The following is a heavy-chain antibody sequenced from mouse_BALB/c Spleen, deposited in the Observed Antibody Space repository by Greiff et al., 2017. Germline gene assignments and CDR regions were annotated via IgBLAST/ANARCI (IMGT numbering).Heavy chain of an antibody. J-gene: IGHJ3*01. D-gene: IGHD1-2*01. V-gene: IGHV3-2*02. CDR1: GYSITSYYA. CDR2: ISYSGST. Sequence: EVQVVESGPGLVKPSQSLSLTCTVTGYSITSYYAWYWIPQLPGNKLVWMGYISYSGSTSYNPSLKSRISITRDTSKNQFFLQLNSVTTEDTAKYYCARRGEHYYGGFAYWGQGTLVTVSA. CDR3: ARRGEHYYGGFAY.